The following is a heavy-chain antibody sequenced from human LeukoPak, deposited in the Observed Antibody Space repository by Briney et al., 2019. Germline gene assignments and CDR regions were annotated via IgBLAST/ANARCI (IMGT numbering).Heavy chain of an antibody. CDR2: IYYSGTT. CDR3: ARHRYGDYYYYDMDV. Sequence: PSETLSLTCTVSGGSISSYYWSWIRQPPGKGLEWIGYIYYSGTTNYNPSLKSRVTMSVDTSKNQFSLKLSSVTAADTAVYYCARHRYGDYYYYDMDVWGQGTTVTVSS. V-gene: IGHV4-59*08. D-gene: IGHD4-17*01. CDR1: GGSISSYY. J-gene: IGHJ6*02.